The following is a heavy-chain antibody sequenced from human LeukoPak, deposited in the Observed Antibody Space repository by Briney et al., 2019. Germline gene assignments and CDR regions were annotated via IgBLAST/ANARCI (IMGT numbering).Heavy chain of an antibody. CDR3: ARDRAFSYDSSGYFPIDY. CDR1: GFTFTNYA. Sequence: GGSLRLSCAASGFTFTNYAMSWVRQAPGKGLEWVSTISGGGGSTFYADSVKGRFTISRDNAKNTLYLQMNSLRAEDTAVYYCARDRAFSYDSSGYFPIDYWGQGTLVTVSS. V-gene: IGHV3-23*01. D-gene: IGHD3-22*01. J-gene: IGHJ4*02. CDR2: ISGGGGST.